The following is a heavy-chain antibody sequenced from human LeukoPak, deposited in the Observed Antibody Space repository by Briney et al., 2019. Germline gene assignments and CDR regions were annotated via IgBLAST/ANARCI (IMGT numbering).Heavy chain of an antibody. CDR2: IYYSGST. CDR3: ARETSQKGAHYMDV. Sequence: SETLSLTCTVSGGSINNYYWSWVRQPPGKGLEWIGYIYYSGSTTYSPSLRSRVTISVDTSKNQFSLKLSSVTAADTAVYYCARETSQKGAHYMDVWGKGTTITISS. CDR1: GGSINNYY. V-gene: IGHV4-59*01. J-gene: IGHJ6*03. D-gene: IGHD3-16*01.